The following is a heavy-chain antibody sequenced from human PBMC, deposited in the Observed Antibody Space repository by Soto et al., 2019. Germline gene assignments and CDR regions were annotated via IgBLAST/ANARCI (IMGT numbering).Heavy chain of an antibody. CDR3: ARAEYRRDGYKRF. V-gene: IGHV3-7*01. CDR2: IKQDGSEK. Sequence: GEPLRLSCAASGFTFSSYWMSWVRQAPGKGLEWVANIKQDGSEKYYVDSVKGRFTISRDNAKNSLYLQMNSLRAEDTAVYYCARAEYRRDGYKRFWGQGNLVTV. CDR1: GFTFSSYW. D-gene: IGHD5-12*01. J-gene: IGHJ1*01.